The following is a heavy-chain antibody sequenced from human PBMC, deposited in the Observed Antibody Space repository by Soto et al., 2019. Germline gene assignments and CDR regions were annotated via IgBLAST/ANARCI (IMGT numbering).Heavy chain of an antibody. Sequence: ASVKVSCKASGYTFTSYGISWVRQAPGQGLEWMGWISAYNGNTNYAQKLQGRVTMTTDTSTSTAYMELRSLRSDDTAVYYCARVRGESSGWKYYYYGMDAWGKGTTVPVAS. CDR2: ISAYNGNT. D-gene: IGHD6-19*01. CDR3: ARVRGESSGWKYYYYGMDA. CDR1: GYTFTSYG. V-gene: IGHV1-18*01. J-gene: IGHJ6*04.